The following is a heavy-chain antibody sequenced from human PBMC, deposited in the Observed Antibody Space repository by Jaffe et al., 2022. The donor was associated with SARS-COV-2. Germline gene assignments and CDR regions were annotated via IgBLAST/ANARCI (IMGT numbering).Heavy chain of an antibody. CDR3: ARDRYCSGGSCYSDYYYYYMDV. D-gene: IGHD2-15*01. V-gene: IGHV3-7*01. J-gene: IGHJ6*03. CDR1: GFTFSSYW. CDR2: IKQDGSEK. Sequence: EVQLVESGGGLVQPGGSLRLSCAASGFTFSSYWMSWVRQAPGKGLEWVANIKQDGSEKYYVDSVKGRFTISRDNAKNSLYLQMNSLRAEDTAVYYCARDRYCSGGSCYSDYYYYYMDVWGKGTTVTVSS.